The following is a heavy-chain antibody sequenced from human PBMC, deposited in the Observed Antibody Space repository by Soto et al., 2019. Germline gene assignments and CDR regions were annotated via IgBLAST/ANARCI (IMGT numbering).Heavy chain of an antibody. J-gene: IGHJ5*02. CDR3: AREFGGTWYDN. CDR2: SIVYDGNT. Sequence: QVQLVQSGAEVKKPGASVKVSCKASGYTFSSYGISWVRQAPGQGLEWMGWSIVYDGNTNYAQKFQGRVTMTTDTSKSTAYLELRSLRSDDTAVYYCAREFGGTWYDNWGQGTLVIVSS. V-gene: IGHV1-18*01. CDR1: GYTFSSYG. D-gene: IGHD3-10*01.